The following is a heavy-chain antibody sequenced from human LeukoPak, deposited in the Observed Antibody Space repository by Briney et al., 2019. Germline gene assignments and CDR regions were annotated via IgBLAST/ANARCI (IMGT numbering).Heavy chain of an antibody. Sequence: ASVKVSCKASGYTFTSYGISWVRQAPGRGLEWMGWISAYNGNTNYAQKLQGRVTMTTDTSTSTAYMELRSLRSDDTAVYYCARCKRWGSYKANDAFDIWGQGTMVTVSS. V-gene: IGHV1-18*01. D-gene: IGHD1-26*01. CDR1: GYTFTSYG. J-gene: IGHJ3*02. CDR2: ISAYNGNT. CDR3: ARCKRWGSYKANDAFDI.